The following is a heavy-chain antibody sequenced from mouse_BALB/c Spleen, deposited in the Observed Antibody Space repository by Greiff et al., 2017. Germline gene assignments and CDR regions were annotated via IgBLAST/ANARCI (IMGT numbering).Heavy chain of an antibody. CDR2: ISSGGST. J-gene: IGHJ4*01. D-gene: IGHD1-2*01. CDR3: ARETTADAMDY. Sequence: DVMLVESGGGLVKPGGSLKLSCAASGFTFSSYAMSWVRQTPEKRLEWVASISSGGSTYYPDSVKGRFTISRDNARNILYLQMSSLRSEDTAMYYCARETTADAMDYWGQGTSVTVSS. CDR1: GFTFSSYA. V-gene: IGHV5-6-5*01.